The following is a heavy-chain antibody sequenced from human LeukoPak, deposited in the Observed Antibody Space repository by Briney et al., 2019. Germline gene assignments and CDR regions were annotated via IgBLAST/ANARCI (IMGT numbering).Heavy chain of an antibody. CDR1: RYTFTSYD. D-gene: IGHD3-22*01. CDR2: MNPNTGRT. V-gene: IGHV1-8*01. Sequence: ASVKVSCKASRYTFTSYDINWVREAAGQRLESMGWMNPNTGRTGFAQKFQGRLTLTRDTSISTAYMELSSLTSEDTAVYYCARLSQTPDYYSNGGYYYLGYWGQGTPVTVSS. J-gene: IGHJ4*02. CDR3: ARLSQTPDYYSNGGYYYLGY.